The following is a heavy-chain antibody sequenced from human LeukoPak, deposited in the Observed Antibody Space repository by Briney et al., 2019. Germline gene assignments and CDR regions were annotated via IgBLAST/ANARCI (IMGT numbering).Heavy chain of an antibody. D-gene: IGHD5-18*01. CDR3: AKDSRGYSYGALDY. CDR2: ISGSGGST. Sequence: GGSLRLSCAASGFTFSSYAMSWVRQAPGEGLEWVSAISGSGGSTYYADSVKGRFTISRDNSKNTLYLQMNSLRAEDTAVYYCAKDSRGYSYGALDYWGQGTLVTVSS. V-gene: IGHV3-23*01. J-gene: IGHJ4*02. CDR1: GFTFSSYA.